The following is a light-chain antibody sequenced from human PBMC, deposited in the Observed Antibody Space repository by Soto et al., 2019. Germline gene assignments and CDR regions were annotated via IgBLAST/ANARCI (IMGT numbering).Light chain of an antibody. J-gene: IGKJ2*01. CDR3: QQYGSTPPNT. CDR2: AAS. V-gene: IGKV3-20*01. Sequence: EVVLTQSPGTLSLSPGERATLSCRASRSFASSYLAWYQQKPVQAPRLLIFAASIRATGVSDRFSGSGSGTDLTLIISRLEPEDSAVYYCQQYGSTPPNTFGEGTKLEIK. CDR1: RSFASSY.